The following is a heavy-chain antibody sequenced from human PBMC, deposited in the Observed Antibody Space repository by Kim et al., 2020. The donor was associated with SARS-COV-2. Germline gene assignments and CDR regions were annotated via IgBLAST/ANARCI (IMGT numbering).Heavy chain of an antibody. D-gene: IGHD6-19*01. CDR3: AGEGYSSGWYGIHFDY. J-gene: IGHJ4*02. Sequence: SVKGRFTISRDNDKNSLYLQMNSLRDEDTAVYYGAGEGYSSGWYGIHFDYWGQGTLVTVSS. V-gene: IGHV3-48*02.